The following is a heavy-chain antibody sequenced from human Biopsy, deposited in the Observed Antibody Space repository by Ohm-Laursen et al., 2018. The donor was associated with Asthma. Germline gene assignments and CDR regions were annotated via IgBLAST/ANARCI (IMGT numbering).Heavy chain of an antibody. Sequence: SLRLSCTASGFTFSSYSMNWVRQAPGKGLEWVSSISSSSSYIYYADSVKGRFTISRDNAKNSLYLQMNSLRAEDTAVYYCARHQEAASYHYDGSIAYWGQGIPVTVSS. D-gene: IGHD3-22*01. CDR2: ISSSSSYI. J-gene: IGHJ4*02. CDR3: ARHQEAASYHYDGSIAY. CDR1: GFTFSSYS. V-gene: IGHV3-21*01.